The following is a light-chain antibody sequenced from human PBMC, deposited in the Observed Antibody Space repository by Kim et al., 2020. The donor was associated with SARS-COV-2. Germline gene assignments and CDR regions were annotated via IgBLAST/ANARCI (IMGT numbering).Light chain of an antibody. CDR3: AACDGSLNRWV. CDR1: RASIRHNA. Sequence: HSITHSRTRSRASIRHNAVSWYQQLPGKAPKLLIYYGHLLPSGVSDRFSGSKSGTSASLTITGLQSEDEADYYCAACDGSLNRWVFGGGTQLTVL. J-gene: IGLJ3*02. CDR2: YGH. V-gene: IGLV1-36*01.